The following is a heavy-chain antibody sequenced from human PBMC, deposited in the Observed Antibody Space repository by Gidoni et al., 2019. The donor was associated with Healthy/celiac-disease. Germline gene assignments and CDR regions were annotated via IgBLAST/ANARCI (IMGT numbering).Heavy chain of an antibody. CDR2: IIPIFGTA. J-gene: IGHJ6*02. D-gene: IGHD2-2*01. V-gene: IGHV1-69*01. Sequence: QVQLVQSGAEVKKPGSSVKVSCKASGGPFSSYAISWVRQAPGQGLEWMGGIIPIFGTANYAQKFQGRVTITADESTSTAYMELSSLRSEDTAVYYCARGSGYCSSTSCRSYYYYGMDVWGQGTTVTVSS. CDR1: GGPFSSYA. CDR3: ARGSGYCSSTSCRSYYYYGMDV.